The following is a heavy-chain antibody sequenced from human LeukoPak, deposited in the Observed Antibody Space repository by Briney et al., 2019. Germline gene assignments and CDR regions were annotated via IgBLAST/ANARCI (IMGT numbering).Heavy chain of an antibody. CDR1: GFTFSNYG. D-gene: IGHD3-10*01. V-gene: IGHV3-69-1*02. J-gene: IGHJ6*03. Sequence: GGTLRLSCAASGFTFSNYGMNWVRQAPGKGLEWVSYISSSGTIYYADSVKGRFTISRDNAKNSLYLQMNSLRAEDTAVYYCARDHLDTSAGTYYYYMDVWGKGTTVTISS. CDR3: ARDHLDTSAGTYYYYMDV. CDR2: ISSSGTI.